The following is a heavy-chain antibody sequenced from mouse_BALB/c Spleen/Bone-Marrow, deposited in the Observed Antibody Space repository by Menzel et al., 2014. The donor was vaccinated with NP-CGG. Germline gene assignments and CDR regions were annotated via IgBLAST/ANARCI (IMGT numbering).Heavy chain of an antibody. J-gene: IGHJ4*01. D-gene: IGHD3-2*02. Sequence: VQVVESGPGLVAPSQSLSITCTVSGFSLTNYGVHWVRQPPGKGLEWLGVIWAGGSTNYNSALMSRQSISKDNSKSQVFLKMNSLQTDDTAMYYCARVTSSAVGAMDYWGQGTSVTVSS. CDR2: IWAGGST. V-gene: IGHV2-9*02. CDR1: GFSLTNYG. CDR3: ARVTSSAVGAMDY.